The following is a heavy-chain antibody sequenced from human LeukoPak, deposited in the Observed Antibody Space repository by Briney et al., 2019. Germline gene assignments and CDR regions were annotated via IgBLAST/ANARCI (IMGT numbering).Heavy chain of an antibody. J-gene: IGHJ4*02. D-gene: IGHD2-2*01. CDR2: INPNSGGT. Sequence: GASVKVSCKASGYTFTGHDMHWVRQAPGQGLEWMGWINPNSGGTNYAQKFQGRVTMTRDTSISTAYMELSRLRSDDTAVYYCARDPFAIVVVPAASDYWGQGTLVTVSS. V-gene: IGHV1-2*02. CDR3: ARDPFAIVVVPAASDY. CDR1: GYTFTGHD.